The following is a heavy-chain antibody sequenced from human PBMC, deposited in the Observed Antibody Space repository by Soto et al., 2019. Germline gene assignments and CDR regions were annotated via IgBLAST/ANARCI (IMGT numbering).Heavy chain of an antibody. V-gene: IGHV4-30-4*01. Sequence: SETLSLTCTVSGDSVSSVGFHWAWLRRPPGKGLEWIGYIYNGGSTYYRPSLNSRVSISVDTSENQFSLRLTSVTAADTAVYYCVTVNLVGAAYYFDYWGPGTLVTVSS. J-gene: IGHJ4*02. D-gene: IGHD1-26*01. CDR1: GDSVSSVGFH. CDR3: VTVNLVGAAYYFDY. CDR2: IYNGGST.